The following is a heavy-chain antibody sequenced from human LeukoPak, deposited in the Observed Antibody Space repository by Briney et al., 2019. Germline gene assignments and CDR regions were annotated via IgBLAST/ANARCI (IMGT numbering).Heavy chain of an antibody. CDR3: ARRRSSGYPVYFDY. CDR2: IYYSGST. J-gene: IGHJ4*02. Sequence: SETLSLTCTVSGGSISSYYWGWIRQPPGKGLEWIGSIYYSGSTYYNPSLKSRVTISVDTSKNQFSLKLTSVTAADTAVYYCARRRSSGYPVYFDYWGQGTLVTVSS. V-gene: IGHV4-39*01. CDR1: GGSISSYY. D-gene: IGHD3-22*01.